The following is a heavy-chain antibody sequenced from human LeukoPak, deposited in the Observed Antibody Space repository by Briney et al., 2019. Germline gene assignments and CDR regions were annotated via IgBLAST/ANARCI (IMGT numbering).Heavy chain of an antibody. J-gene: IGHJ4*02. Sequence: PGGSLRLSCAASGFTFSSYSMNWVRQAPGKGLEWVSSISSSSYIYYADSVKGRFTISRDNAKNSLYLQMNSLRAEDTAVYYCARTPGYSYAYPSDYWGQGTLVTVSS. D-gene: IGHD5-18*01. CDR1: GFTFSSYS. V-gene: IGHV3-21*01. CDR3: ARTPGYSYAYPSDY. CDR2: ISSSSYI.